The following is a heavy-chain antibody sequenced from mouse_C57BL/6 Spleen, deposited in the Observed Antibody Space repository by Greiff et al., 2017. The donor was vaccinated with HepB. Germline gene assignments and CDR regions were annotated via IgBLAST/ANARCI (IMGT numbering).Heavy chain of an antibody. CDR1: GFTFSSYT. Sequence: EVQVVESGGGLVKPGGSLKLSCAASGFTFSSYTMSWVRQTPEKRLEWVATISGGGGNTYYPDSVKGRFTISRDNAKNALYLQMSSLRSEDTALYYCARPGYDGAWFAYWGQGTLVTVSA. V-gene: IGHV5-9*01. J-gene: IGHJ3*01. D-gene: IGHD2-2*01. CDR2: ISGGGGNT. CDR3: ARPGYDGAWFAY.